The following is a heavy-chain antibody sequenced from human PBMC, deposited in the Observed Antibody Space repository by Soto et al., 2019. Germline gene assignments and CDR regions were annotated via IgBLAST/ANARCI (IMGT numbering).Heavy chain of an antibody. CDR1: GFSLTTSGVG. V-gene: IGHV2-5*02. D-gene: IGHD1-1*01. CDR3: AYRVTYRTYWDVGSFDP. CDR2: IYWDDDK. Sequence: QITLKESGPTLVEPTETLTLTCSFSGFSLTTSGVGVGWLRQAPGKALECLGIIYWDDDKRYNPSLKNRLTISKDTSQHQVVLSMTYMEPVDTATYFCAYRVTYRTYWDVGSFDPWGQGTLVTVS. J-gene: IGHJ5*02.